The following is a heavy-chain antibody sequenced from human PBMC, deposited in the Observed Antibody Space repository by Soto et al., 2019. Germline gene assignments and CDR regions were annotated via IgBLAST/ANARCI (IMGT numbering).Heavy chain of an antibody. J-gene: IGHJ3*02. V-gene: IGHV5-51*01. D-gene: IGHD6-19*01. Sequence: ALNISREGYGYNFSSPWSCWVRQKTVKVLEWMGIIYPGDSDTRYSPSFQGQVTISADKSISTAYLQWSSLKASDTAMYYCVRIRPGLAVGGHDAFDIRGQGTMVT. CDR1: GYNFSSPW. CDR3: VRIRPGLAVGGHDAFDI. CDR2: IYPGDSDT.